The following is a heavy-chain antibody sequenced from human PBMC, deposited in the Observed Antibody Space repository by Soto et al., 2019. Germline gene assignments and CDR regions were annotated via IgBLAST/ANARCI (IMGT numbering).Heavy chain of an antibody. D-gene: IGHD6-13*01. CDR1: GGSISSYY. CDR3: ARGDLVAAGYYFDY. CDR2: IYYSGST. V-gene: IGHV4-59*01. J-gene: IGHJ4*02. Sequence: PSETLSLTCTVSGGSISSYYWSWIRQPPGKGLEWIGYIYYSGSTNYNPSLKSRVTISVDTSKNQFSLKLSSVTAADTAVYYCARGDLVAAGYYFDYWGQGTLVTVSS.